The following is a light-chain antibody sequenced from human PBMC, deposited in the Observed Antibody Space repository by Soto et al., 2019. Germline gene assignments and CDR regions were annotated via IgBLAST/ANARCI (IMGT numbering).Light chain of an antibody. J-gene: IGKJ1*01. CDR3: QQYGSLWT. Sequence: EIVLTQSPGTLSLSPGERATLSCRASQSVSSSYLAWYQQKPGQAPRLLIYGASSRATGIPDRFSGSASGTDFTLTISRLEPEDFAVYYCQQYGSLWTFGQGTKVEIK. V-gene: IGKV3-20*01. CDR1: QSVSSSY. CDR2: GAS.